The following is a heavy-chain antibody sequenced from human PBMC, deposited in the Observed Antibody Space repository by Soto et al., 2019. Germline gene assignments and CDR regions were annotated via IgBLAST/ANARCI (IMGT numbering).Heavy chain of an antibody. Sequence: QVQLVQSGAEVKKPGASVKVSCKASGYSFTLSSVTWVRQAPGQGLEWMGWISAYDGNTNYAQRLQDRVTLTTDTSTSTAYMELRNLGSDDTAVYYWARGGVGGGYIWGPGTRVTVSS. J-gene: IGHJ3*02. CDR2: ISAYDGNT. V-gene: IGHV1-18*01. CDR1: GYSFTLSS. D-gene: IGHD2-15*01. CDR3: ARGGVGGGYI.